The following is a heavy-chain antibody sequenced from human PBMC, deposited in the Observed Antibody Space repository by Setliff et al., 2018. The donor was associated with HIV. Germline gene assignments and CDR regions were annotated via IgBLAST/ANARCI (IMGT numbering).Heavy chain of an antibody. CDR2: IDSSGTT. V-gene: IGHV4-4*07. Sequence: SETLSLTCTISGGSFGVYRWSWIRQSAGRGLEWIGRIDSSGTTDYKPSLKGRVAISVDTSRNQFSLRVTSVTAADTAVYFCARDRHSSGLGSYGPWGPVIRVTVSS. D-gene: IGHD3-10*01. J-gene: IGHJ5*02. CDR1: GGSFGVYR. CDR3: ARDRHSSGLGSYGP.